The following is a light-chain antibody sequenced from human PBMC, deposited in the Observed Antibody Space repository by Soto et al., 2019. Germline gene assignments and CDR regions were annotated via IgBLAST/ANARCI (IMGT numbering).Light chain of an antibody. CDR2: GAS. V-gene: IGKV3-20*01. J-gene: IGKJ1*01. CDR3: QQYANSHGT. Sequence: ENVMTQSPGTLSLSPGERATLSRRASQSVSTNYVAWYQQKPGQAPRLLIYGASSRASGIPDRFRGSGSGTDFTLTISRLEPEDFAVYYCQQYANSHGTFGQGTKVDIK. CDR1: QSVSTNY.